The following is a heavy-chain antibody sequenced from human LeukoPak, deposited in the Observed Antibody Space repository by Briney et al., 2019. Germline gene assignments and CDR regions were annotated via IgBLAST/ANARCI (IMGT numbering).Heavy chain of an antibody. CDR2: IDHSGST. CDR3: ARGSRRSYSSSWRSYTDY. V-gene: IGHV4-34*01. CDR1: GGSFSGYY. D-gene: IGHD6-13*01. Sequence: SETLSLTCAVYGGSFSGYYWSWIRQPPGKGLEWIGEIDHSGSTNYNPSLKSRVTISVDTSKNQFSLKLSSVTAADTAVYYGARGSRRSYSSSWRSYTDYWGQGTLVTVSS. J-gene: IGHJ4*02.